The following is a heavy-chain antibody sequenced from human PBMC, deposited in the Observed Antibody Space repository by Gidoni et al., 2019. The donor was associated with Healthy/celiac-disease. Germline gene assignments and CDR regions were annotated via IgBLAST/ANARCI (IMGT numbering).Heavy chain of an antibody. CDR2: INPNSGGT. J-gene: IGHJ5*02. CDR1: GYTFTGSY. Sequence: QVQLVQSGAEVKKPGASVKVSCKASGYTFTGSYLHWVRQAPGQGLEWMGWINPNSGGTNYAQKFQGRVTMTRDTSISTAYMELSRLRSDDTAVYYCARASVVVAATRGDNWFDPWGQGTLVTVSS. V-gene: IGHV1-2*02. CDR3: ARASVVVAATRGDNWFDP. D-gene: IGHD2-15*01.